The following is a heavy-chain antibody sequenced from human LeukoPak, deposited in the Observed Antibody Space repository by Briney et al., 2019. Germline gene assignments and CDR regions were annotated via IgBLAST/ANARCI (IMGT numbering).Heavy chain of an antibody. D-gene: IGHD6-13*01. V-gene: IGHV3-30-3*01. CDR3: TRDRAAAGYSYYFDY. CDR2: ISYDGSNK. CDR1: GFTFSSYA. Sequence: GGSLRLSCAASGFTFSSYAMHWVRQAPGKGLEWVAVISYDGSNKYYADSGKGRFTISRDNSKNTLYLQMNSLRAEDTAVYYCTRDRAAAGYSYYFDYWGQGTLVIVSS. J-gene: IGHJ4*02.